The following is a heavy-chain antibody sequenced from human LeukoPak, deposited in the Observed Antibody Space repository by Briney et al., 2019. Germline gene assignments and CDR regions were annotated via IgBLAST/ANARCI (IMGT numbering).Heavy chain of an antibody. CDR3: TQRWLQSPIDY. CDR1: GGTFSSYA. J-gene: IGHJ4*02. CDR2: IIPIFGIA. V-gene: IGHV1-69*05. D-gene: IGHD5-24*01. Sequence: SVKVSCKASGGTFSSYAISWVRQAPGQGLEWMGGIIPIFGIANYAQKFQGRVTITTDESTSTAYMELSSLRSEDTAVYYCTQRWLQSPIDYWGQGTLVTVSS.